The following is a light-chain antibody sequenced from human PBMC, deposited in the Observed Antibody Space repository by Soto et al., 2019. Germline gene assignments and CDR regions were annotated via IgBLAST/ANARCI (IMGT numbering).Light chain of an antibody. J-gene: IGLJ3*02. V-gene: IGLV4-69*01. CDR3: QILGTGIQV. CDR1: SGDSTYA. Sequence: QPVLTQSPSASASLGASVKLTCTLSSGDSTYAIAWHQQQSEKGPRFLMKINYDGTHSKGDGFFDRFSGSSSGAERHLTISSLQSEDEADSYCQILGTGIQVFGGGTKLTVL. CDR2: INYDGTH.